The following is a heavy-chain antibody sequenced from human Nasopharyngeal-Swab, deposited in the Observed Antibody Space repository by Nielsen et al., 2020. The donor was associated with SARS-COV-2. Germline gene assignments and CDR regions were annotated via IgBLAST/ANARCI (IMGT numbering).Heavy chain of an antibody. J-gene: IGHJ4*02. CDR2: IIPIFGTA. V-gene: IGHV1-69*13. CDR3: ARAVGRVAARYYFDY. Sequence: SAKVSCKASGGTFSSYAISWVRQAPGQGLEWMGGIIPIFGTANYAQKFQGRVTITADESTSTAYMELSSLRSEDTAVYYCARAVGRVAARYYFDYWGQGTLVTVSS. D-gene: IGHD6-6*01. CDR1: GGTFSSYA.